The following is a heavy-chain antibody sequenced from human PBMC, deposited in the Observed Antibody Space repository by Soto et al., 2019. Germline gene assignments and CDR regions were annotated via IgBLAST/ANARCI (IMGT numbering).Heavy chain of an antibody. V-gene: IGHV1-58*01. J-gene: IGHJ4*02. D-gene: IGHD3-10*01. Sequence: SVKVSCMASGFTFTSSAVQWVRQARGQRLEWIGWIVVGSGNTNYAQKFQERVTITRDMSTSTAYMELSSLRSEDTAAYYCAAVMVRGVIRFDYWGQGTLVTVSS. CDR2: IVVGSGNT. CDR3: AAVMVRGVIRFDY. CDR1: GFTFTSSA.